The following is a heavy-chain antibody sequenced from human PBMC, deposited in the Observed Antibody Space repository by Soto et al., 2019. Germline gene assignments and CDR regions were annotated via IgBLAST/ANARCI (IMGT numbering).Heavy chain of an antibody. D-gene: IGHD3-10*01. V-gene: IGHV1-69*06. Sequence: SVKVSCKASGCTFSSYAISWVRQAPGQGLEWMGGIIPIFGTANYAQKFQGRVTITADKSTSTAYMELSSLRSEDTAVYYCARYYGVDFNLASLRKYNWFDPWGQGTLVTVSS. CDR3: ARYYGVDFNLASLRKYNWFDP. J-gene: IGHJ5*02. CDR2: IIPIFGTA. CDR1: GCTFSSYA.